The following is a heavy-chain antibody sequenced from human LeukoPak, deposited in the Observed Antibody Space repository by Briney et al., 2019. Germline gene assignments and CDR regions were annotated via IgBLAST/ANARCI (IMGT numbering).Heavy chain of an antibody. CDR1: GYTFTSYD. CDR2: MNPNSGNT. CDR3: ARGRRGSVIQLWTPYYYYYMDV. D-gene: IGHD5-18*01. J-gene: IGHJ6*03. Sequence: ASVKVSCKASGYTFTSYDINWVRQATGQGLEWMGWMNPNSGNTGYAQKFQGRVTITRNTSISTAYMELSSLRSEDTAVYYCARGRRGSVIQLWTPYYYYYMDVWGKGTTVTVSS. V-gene: IGHV1-8*03.